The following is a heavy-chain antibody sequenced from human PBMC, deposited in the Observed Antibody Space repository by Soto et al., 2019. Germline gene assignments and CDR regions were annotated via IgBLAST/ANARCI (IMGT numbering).Heavy chain of an antibody. CDR3: ARQYYGSGSYYNVPNWFDP. V-gene: IGHV4-39*01. CDR1: GGSISSSSYY. J-gene: IGHJ5*02. D-gene: IGHD3-10*01. Sequence: PSETLSLTCTVSGGSISSSSYYWGWIRQPPGKGLEWIGSIYYSGSTYYNPSLKSRVTISVDTSKNQFSLKLSSVTAADTAVYYCARQYYGSGSYYNVPNWFDPWGQGTLVTVSS. CDR2: IYYSGST.